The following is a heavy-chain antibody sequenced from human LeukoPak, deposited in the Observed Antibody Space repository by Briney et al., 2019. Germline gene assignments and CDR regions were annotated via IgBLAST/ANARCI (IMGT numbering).Heavy chain of an antibody. D-gene: IGHD6-13*01. Sequence: PGGSLRLSCAASGFTFDDYTMPWVRQAPGKGLEWVSLISWDGGSTYYADSVKGRFTISRDNSKNSLYLQMNSLRTEDTALYYCAKDKSRIAAAGDFDYWGQGTLVTVSS. CDR2: ISWDGGST. V-gene: IGHV3-43*01. CDR1: GFTFDDYT. CDR3: AKDKSRIAAAGDFDY. J-gene: IGHJ4*02.